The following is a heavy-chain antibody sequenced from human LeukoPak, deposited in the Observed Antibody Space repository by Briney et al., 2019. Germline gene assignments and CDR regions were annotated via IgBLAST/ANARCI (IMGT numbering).Heavy chain of an antibody. Sequence: PGGSLRLSCAASGFIFNNYGLIWVRQAPGKGLQWVSAISNDGGGTTYADFVKGRFTISRDNSKNTLFLQMSSLRAEDTALYYCAKGGSGYFADLWGQGILVTVSS. CDR2: ISNDGGGT. J-gene: IGHJ5*02. CDR3: AKGGSGYFADL. V-gene: IGHV3-23*01. CDR1: GFIFNNYG. D-gene: IGHD3-22*01.